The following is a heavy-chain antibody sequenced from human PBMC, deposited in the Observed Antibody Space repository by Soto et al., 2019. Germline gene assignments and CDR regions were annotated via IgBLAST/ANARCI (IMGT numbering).Heavy chain of an antibody. V-gene: IGHV3-33*01. Sequence: GGSLRLSCAASGFVFDNYGVRWVRQAPGKGLEWVAVIWYDGTNKYYADSVKGRFTISRDNSKNNLYLQLNRLRVEDTAVYYCARDGSYFYGSGALYWGQGTQVTVSS. CDR1: GFVFDNYG. D-gene: IGHD3-10*01. CDR3: ARDGSYFYGSGALY. J-gene: IGHJ4*02. CDR2: IWYDGTNK.